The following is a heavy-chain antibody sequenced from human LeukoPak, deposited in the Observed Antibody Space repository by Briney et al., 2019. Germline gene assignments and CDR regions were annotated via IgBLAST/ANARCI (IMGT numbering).Heavy chain of an antibody. Sequence: PGGSLRLSCTASGFTLSSYSMNWVRQAPGKGLEWVSYIGYRNSPIHYADSVKGRFTISRDNSKNTLYLQMNSLRAEDTAVYYCAKAPDAILTTLDYWGQGTLVTVSS. V-gene: IGHV3-48*01. D-gene: IGHD4-11*01. CDR1: GFTLSSYS. CDR2: IGYRNSPI. J-gene: IGHJ4*02. CDR3: AKAPDAILTTLDY.